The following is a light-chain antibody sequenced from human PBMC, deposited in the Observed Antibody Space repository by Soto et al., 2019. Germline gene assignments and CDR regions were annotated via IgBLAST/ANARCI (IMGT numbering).Light chain of an antibody. V-gene: IGKV1-12*01. CDR2: AAS. CDR1: QGINNL. J-gene: IGKJ4*01. Sequence: DIQMTQSPSSVSASVGDRVTITCRASQGINNLLAWFQQKPGEAPRLLIYAASSLHSGVPSRFSGSGSGTDFTLTISSLQPEDFATYYCQQGNSFALTFGGGTKVEIK. CDR3: QQGNSFALT.